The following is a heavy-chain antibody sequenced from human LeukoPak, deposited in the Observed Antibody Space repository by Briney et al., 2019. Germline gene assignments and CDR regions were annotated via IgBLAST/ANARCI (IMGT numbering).Heavy chain of an antibody. CDR1: GFTFSSYS. J-gene: IGHJ6*02. CDR3: ARCGYSSSWYFFVYYYGMDV. D-gene: IGHD6-13*01. CDR2: ISSSSSYI. Sequence: GGSLRLSCAASGFTFSSYSMNWVRQAPGKGLEWVSSISSSSSYIYYADSVKGRFTISRDNAKNSLYLQMSSLRAEDTAVYYCARCGYSSSWYFFVYYYGMDVWGQGTTVTVSS. V-gene: IGHV3-21*01.